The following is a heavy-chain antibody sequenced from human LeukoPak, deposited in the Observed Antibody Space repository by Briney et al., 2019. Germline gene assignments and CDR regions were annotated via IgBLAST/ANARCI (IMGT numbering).Heavy chain of an antibody. CDR2: IKYSSSTI. CDR3: ASAGSTTLTRWFDH. J-gene: IGHJ5*02. CDR1: GFTFSNAW. D-gene: IGHD4-17*01. V-gene: IGHV3-48*02. Sequence: GGSLRLSCAASGFTFSNAWMSWVRQAPGKGLEWVSYIKYSSSTIFYAESVRGRFTISRDNAKNSLFLQMNSLRDEDTAVYYCASAGSTTLTRWFDHWGQGSLVTVSS.